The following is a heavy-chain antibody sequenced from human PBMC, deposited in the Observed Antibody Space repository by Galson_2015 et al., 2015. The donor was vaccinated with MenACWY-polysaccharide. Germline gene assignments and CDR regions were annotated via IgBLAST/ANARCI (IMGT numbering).Heavy chain of an antibody. CDR1: GYTFGSRD. V-gene: IGHV1-8*01. Sequence: SVKVSCKASGYTFGSRDINWVRQATGQGLEWMGWMNPNSGNTGYAQKFKGRVTMTRNTSITTAYMELSSLRSEDMAVYYCARGSHYSYYYMDVWGKGTTVIVSS. CDR2: MNPNSGNT. CDR3: ARGSHYSYYYMDV. J-gene: IGHJ6*03.